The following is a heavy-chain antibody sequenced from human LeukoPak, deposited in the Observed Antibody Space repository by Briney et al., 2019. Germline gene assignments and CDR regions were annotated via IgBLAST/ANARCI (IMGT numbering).Heavy chain of an antibody. D-gene: IGHD6-19*01. CDR2: ISAYNGNT. J-gene: IGHJ3*02. V-gene: IGHV1-18*01. CDR1: GYTFTSYA. CDR3: ARDIAVAGTGAFDI. Sequence: GASVKVSCKASGYTFTSYAIHWVRQAPGQGLEWMGWISAYNGNTNYAQKLQGRVTMTTDTSTSTAYMELRSLRSDDTAVYYCARDIAVAGTGAFDIWGQGTMVTVSS.